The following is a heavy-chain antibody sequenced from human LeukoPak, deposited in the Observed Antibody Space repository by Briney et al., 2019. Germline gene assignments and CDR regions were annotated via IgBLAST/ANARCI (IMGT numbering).Heavy chain of an antibody. CDR2: INPNSGGT. D-gene: IGHD2-15*01. CDR3: ARDRLPSSVVVVAAYDELDY. V-gene: IGHV1-2*02. J-gene: IGHJ4*02. Sequence: ASVKVSCKASGYTFTGYYMHWVRQAPGQGLEWMGWINPNSGGTDYAQKFQGRVTMTRDTSISTAYMELSRLRSDDTAAYYCARDRLPSSVVVVAAYDELDYWGQGTLVTVSS. CDR1: GYTFTGYY.